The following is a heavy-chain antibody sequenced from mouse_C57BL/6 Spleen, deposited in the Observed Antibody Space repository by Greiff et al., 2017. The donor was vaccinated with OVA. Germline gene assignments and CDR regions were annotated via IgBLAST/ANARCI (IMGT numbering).Heavy chain of an antibody. CDR2: IHPSDSDT. Sequence: QVQLKQPGAELVKPGASVKVSCKASGYTFTSYWMHWVKQRPGQGLEWIGRIHPSDSDTNYNQKFKGKATLTVDKSSSTAYMQLSSLTSEDSAVYYCAAYGNYVEMDYWGQGTSVTVSS. CDR1: GYTFTSYW. J-gene: IGHJ4*01. V-gene: IGHV1-74*01. CDR3: AAYGNYVEMDY. D-gene: IGHD2-1*01.